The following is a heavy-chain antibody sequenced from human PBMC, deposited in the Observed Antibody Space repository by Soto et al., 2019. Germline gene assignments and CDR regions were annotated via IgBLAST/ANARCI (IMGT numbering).Heavy chain of an antibody. J-gene: IGHJ6*02. D-gene: IGHD2-15*01. CDR1: GYSFTSYW. V-gene: IGHV5-51*01. Sequence: GESLKISCKGSGYSFTSYWIGWVRQMPGKGLEWMGIIYPGDSDTRYSPSFQGQVTISADKSISTDYLQWSSLKASDTAMYYCARVVVEANYYYGMDVWVQGTTVSVS. CDR3: ARVVVEANYYYGMDV. CDR2: IYPGDSDT.